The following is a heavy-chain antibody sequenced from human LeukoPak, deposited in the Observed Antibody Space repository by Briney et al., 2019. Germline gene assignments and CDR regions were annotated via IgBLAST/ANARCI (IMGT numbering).Heavy chain of an antibody. CDR2: INPNSGGT. J-gene: IGHJ4*02. V-gene: IGHV1-2*02. CDR1: GYTFTGYY. Sequence: ASVKASCKASGYTFTGYYMHWVRQAPGQGLEWMGWINPNSGGTNYAQKFQGRVTMTRDTSINTAYMELSRLRSDDTAVCYCARAYCSSTSCYWPFDYWGQGTLVTVSS. CDR3: ARAYCSSTSCYWPFDY. D-gene: IGHD2-2*01.